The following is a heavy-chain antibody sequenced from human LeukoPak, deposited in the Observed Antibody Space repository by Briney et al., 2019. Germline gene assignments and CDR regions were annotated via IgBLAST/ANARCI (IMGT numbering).Heavy chain of an antibody. CDR2: ITNSGSTK. V-gene: IGHV3-48*03. CDR1: GFTFSNDE. D-gene: IGHD5-18*01. Sequence: GGSLRLSCAASGFTFSNDEMNWVRQAPGKGLEWVSYITNSGSTKYYADSVKGRFTISRDNSKNTLYLQMNSLRAEDTAVYYCARGYSYGYFDYWGQGTLVTVSS. J-gene: IGHJ4*02. CDR3: ARGYSYGYFDY.